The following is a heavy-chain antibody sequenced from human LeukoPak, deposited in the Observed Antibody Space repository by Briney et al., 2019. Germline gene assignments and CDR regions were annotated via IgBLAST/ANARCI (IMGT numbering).Heavy chain of an antibody. D-gene: IGHD6-13*01. CDR1: GFTFGDYA. CDR2: IRSKAYGGTT. J-gene: IGHJ4*02. V-gene: IGHV3-49*03. CDR3: TRDPRSLKQQAPSYFDY. Sequence: GGSLRLSCTASGFTFGDYAMSWFRQAPGKGLEWVGFIRSKAYGGTTEYAASVKGRFTISRDDSKSIAYLQMNSLKTEDTAVYYCTRDPRSLKQQAPSYFDYWGQGTLVTVSS.